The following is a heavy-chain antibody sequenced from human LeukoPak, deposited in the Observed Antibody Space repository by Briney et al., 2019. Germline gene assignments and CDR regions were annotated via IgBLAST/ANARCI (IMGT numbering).Heavy chain of an antibody. CDR1: GGSISSGSYY. J-gene: IGHJ4*02. V-gene: IGHV4-61*02. CDR2: IYTSGSA. Sequence: PSQTLSLTCTVSGGSISSGSYYWSWIRRPAGKGLEWIGRIYTSGSANYNPSLKSRVTISVDTSKNQFSLKLSSVTAADTAVYYCARGRMVRGVIAGYFDYWGQGTLVTVSS. CDR3: ARGRMVRGVIAGYFDY. D-gene: IGHD3-10*01.